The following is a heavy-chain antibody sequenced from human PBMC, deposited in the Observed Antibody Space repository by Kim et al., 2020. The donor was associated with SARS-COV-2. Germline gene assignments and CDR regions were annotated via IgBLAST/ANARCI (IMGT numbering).Heavy chain of an antibody. J-gene: IGHJ4*02. CDR1: GFTFSSYG. CDR3: ARDRQWLVHRYFDY. D-gene: IGHD6-19*01. V-gene: IGHV3-33*08. CDR2: IWYDGSNK. Sequence: GGSLRLSCAASGFTFSSYGMHWVRQAPGKGLEWVAVIWYDGSNKYYADSVKGRFTISRDNSKNTLYLQMNSLRAEDTAVYYCARDRQWLVHRYFDYWGQGTLVTVSS.